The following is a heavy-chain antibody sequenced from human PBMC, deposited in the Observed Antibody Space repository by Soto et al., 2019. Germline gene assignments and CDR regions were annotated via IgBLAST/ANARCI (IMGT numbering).Heavy chain of an antibody. CDR2: IYHSGST. V-gene: IGHV4-4*02. CDR3: ARDRRITMIVGVTNYYYYGMDV. Sequence: SETLSLTCAVYGRSISTSNWWCWVRQPPGKGLEWIGEIYHSGSTNYNPSLKSRVTISVDKSTNPSSLKLSSVAYVDTGVYYCARDRRITMIVGVTNYYYYGMDVWGQGTTVTVSS. CDR1: GRSISTSNW. D-gene: IGHD3-22*01. J-gene: IGHJ6*02.